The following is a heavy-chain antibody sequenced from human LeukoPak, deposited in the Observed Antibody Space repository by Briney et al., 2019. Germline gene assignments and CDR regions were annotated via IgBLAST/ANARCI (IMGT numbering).Heavy chain of an antibody. V-gene: IGHV3-30-3*01. CDR2: ISYDGSNK. CDR3: ARGISSSLDFFDY. D-gene: IGHD6-13*01. CDR1: GFTFSSYA. J-gene: IGHJ4*02. Sequence: GRSLRLSCAASGFTFSSYAMHWVRQAPGKGLEWVAVISYDGSNKYYADSVKGRFTISRDNAKNSLYLQLNSLRAEDTAVYYCARGISSSLDFFDYWGQGTLVTVSS.